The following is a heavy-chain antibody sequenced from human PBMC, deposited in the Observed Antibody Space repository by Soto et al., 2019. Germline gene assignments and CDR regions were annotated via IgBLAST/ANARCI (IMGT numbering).Heavy chain of an antibody. J-gene: IGHJ4*02. V-gene: IGHV3-74*01. CDR1: GFTFSSYW. CDR3: ARDPEGDYYDSSGTTNDY. CDR2: INSDGSSI. Sequence: EVQLVESGGGLVQPGGSLRLSCAASGFTFSSYWMHWVRQAPGKGLVWVSRINSDGSSISYADSVKGRFTISRDNAKNTLYLQMNSLRAEDTAVYYCARDPEGDYYDSSGTTNDYWGQGTLVTVSS. D-gene: IGHD3-22*01.